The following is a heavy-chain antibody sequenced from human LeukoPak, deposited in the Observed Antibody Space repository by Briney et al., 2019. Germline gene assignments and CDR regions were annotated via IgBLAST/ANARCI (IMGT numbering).Heavy chain of an antibody. J-gene: IGHJ4*02. D-gene: IGHD3-10*01. CDR1: GYTFTSYY. CDR2: INPSGGST. CDR3: ARVAGLLLLWFGELSKYGFDY. Sequence: ASVKVSCKASGYTFTSYYMHWVRQAPGQGLEWMGIINPSGGSTSYAQKFQGRVTMTTDTSTSTAYMELRSLRSDDTAVYYCARVAGLLLLWFGELSKYGFDYWGQGTLVTVSS. V-gene: IGHV1-46*01.